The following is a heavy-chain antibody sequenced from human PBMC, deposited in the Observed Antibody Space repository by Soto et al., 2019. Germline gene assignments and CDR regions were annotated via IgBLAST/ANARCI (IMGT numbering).Heavy chain of an antibody. D-gene: IGHD3-10*01. V-gene: IGHV1-8*01. CDR2: MNPNSGNT. Sequence: QVQLVQSGAEVKKPGASVKVSCKASGYTFTSYDINWVRQATGQGLEWMGWMNPNSGNTGYAQKFQGRVTMSRNTSISTAYMELGSLRSEDTAVYYCARERGVRGSSSFGYWGQGTLVTVSS. CDR1: GYTFTSYD. CDR3: ARERGVRGSSSFGY. J-gene: IGHJ4*02.